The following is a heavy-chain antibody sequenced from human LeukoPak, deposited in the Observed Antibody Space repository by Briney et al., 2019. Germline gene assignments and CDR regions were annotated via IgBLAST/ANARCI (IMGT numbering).Heavy chain of an antibody. CDR3: ASTVPNYGMDV. CDR1: GFTFSSYS. V-gene: IGHV3-74*01. CDR2: INPDGSVT. Sequence: GGSLRLSCAASGFTFSSYSMNWVRQAPGKGLVWVSRINPDGSVTSYADSVKGRFTISRDNAMNTLYLQMNSLRAEDTAVYYCASTVPNYGMDVWGQGTTVTVSS. J-gene: IGHJ6*02. D-gene: IGHD4-11*01.